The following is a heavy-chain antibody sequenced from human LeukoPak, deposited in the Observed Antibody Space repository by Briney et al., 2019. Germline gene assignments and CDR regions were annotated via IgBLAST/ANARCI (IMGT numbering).Heavy chain of an antibody. J-gene: IGHJ3*01. CDR2: IYYSGST. CDR3: ARMGALSRAFDV. CDR1: GGSISTTNYY. V-gene: IGHV4-39*07. D-gene: IGHD1-26*01. Sequence: SETLSLTCTVSGGSISTTNYYWGWIRQPPGKGLEWIASIYYSGSTYYNPSLKSRVTISLDTSKNQFSLKVNSVTAADTAVYYCARMGALSRAFDVWGQGTMVSVSS.